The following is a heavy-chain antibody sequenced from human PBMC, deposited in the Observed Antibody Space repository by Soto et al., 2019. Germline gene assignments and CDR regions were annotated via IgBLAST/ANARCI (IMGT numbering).Heavy chain of an antibody. CDR1: GFTFSTYW. Sequence: GGSLRLSCAASGFTFSTYWMHWVRQAPGKGLVWVSRINSDGSSTYYADSVKGRFTISRDNAKNTLYLQMNSLRAEDTAVYYCAKDRHRSGSPHPFDYWGQGTLVTVSS. CDR2: INSDGSST. CDR3: AKDRHRSGSPHPFDY. V-gene: IGHV3-74*01. J-gene: IGHJ4*02. D-gene: IGHD3-22*01.